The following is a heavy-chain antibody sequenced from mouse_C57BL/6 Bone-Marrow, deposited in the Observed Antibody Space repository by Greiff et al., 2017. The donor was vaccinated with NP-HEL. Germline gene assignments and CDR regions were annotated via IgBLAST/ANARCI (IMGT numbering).Heavy chain of an antibody. CDR3: TRRNWDAYFDY. V-gene: IGHV1-69*01. D-gene: IGHD4-1*01. Sequence: QVQLQQPGAELVMPGASVKLSCKASGYTFTSYWMHWVKQRPGQGLEWIGEIDPSDSYTNYNQKFKGKSTLTVDKSSSTAYMQLSSLTNEDSAVYYCTRRNWDAYFDYWGQGTTLTVSS. J-gene: IGHJ2*01. CDR2: IDPSDSYT. CDR1: GYTFTSYW.